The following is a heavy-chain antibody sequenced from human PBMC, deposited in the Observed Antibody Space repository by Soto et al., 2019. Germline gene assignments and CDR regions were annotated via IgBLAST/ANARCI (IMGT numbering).Heavy chain of an antibody. CDR1: GFTFSSYG. V-gene: IGHV3-33*01. J-gene: IGHJ6*02. CDR3: XXXXXXXXXXYGMDV. Sequence: QVQLVESGGGVVQPGRSLRLSCAASGFTFSSYGMHWVRQAPGKGLEWVAVIWYDGSNKYYADSVKGRFTISRDNSKXXXXXXXXXXXXXXXXXXXXXXXXXXXXXXYGMDVWGQGTTVTVSS. CDR2: IWYDGSNK.